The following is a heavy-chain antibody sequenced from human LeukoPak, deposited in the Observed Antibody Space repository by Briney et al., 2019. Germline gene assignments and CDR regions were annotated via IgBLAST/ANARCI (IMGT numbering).Heavy chain of an antibody. CDR1: GFTFSSYS. CDR3: ARDTAVSDFDY. CDR2: ISSSGNYI. Sequence: GGSLRLSCAASGFTFSSYSMNWVRQAPGKGVEWVSSISSSGNYIYYADSMKGRFTISRDNAKNSLYLQMNSLRAEDTAVYYCARDTAVSDFDYWGRGTLVTVSS. J-gene: IGHJ4*02. D-gene: IGHD4-23*01. V-gene: IGHV3-21*01.